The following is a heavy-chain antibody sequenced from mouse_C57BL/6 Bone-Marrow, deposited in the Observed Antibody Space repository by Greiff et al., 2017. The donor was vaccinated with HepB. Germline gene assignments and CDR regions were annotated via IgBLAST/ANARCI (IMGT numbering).Heavy chain of an antibody. Sequence: QVQLKESGAELAKPGASVKLSCKASGYTFTSYWMHWVKQRPGQGLEWIGYINPSSGYTKYNQKFKDKATLTADKSSSTAYMQLSSLTYEDSAVYYGARRIYYDYLWFAYWGQGTRVTVSA. V-gene: IGHV1-7*01. D-gene: IGHD2-4*01. CDR2: INPSSGYT. J-gene: IGHJ3*01. CDR3: ARRIYYDYLWFAY. CDR1: GYTFTSYW.